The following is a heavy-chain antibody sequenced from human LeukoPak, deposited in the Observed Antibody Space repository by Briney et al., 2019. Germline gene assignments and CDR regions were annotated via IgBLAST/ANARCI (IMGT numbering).Heavy chain of an antibody. CDR3: AKDIIPSPYCYDSSGIPYFDY. J-gene: IGHJ4*02. V-gene: IGHV3-43*02. CDR1: GFTFDDYA. CDR2: ISGDGGST. D-gene: IGHD3-22*01. Sequence: GGSLRLSCAASGFTFDDYAMHWVRQAPGKGLEWVSLISGDGGSTYYADSVKGRFTISRDNSKNSLYLQMNSLRTEDTALYYCAKDIIPSPYCYDSSGIPYFDYWGQGTLVTVSS.